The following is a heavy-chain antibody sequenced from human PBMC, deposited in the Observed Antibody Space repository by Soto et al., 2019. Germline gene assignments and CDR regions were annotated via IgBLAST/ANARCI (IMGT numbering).Heavy chain of an antibody. CDR2: ISYSGTA. D-gene: IGHD2-8*01. J-gene: IGHJ4*02. CDR1: GGSVSSGPYH. CDR3: MRSHGAY. Sequence: QVQLQESGPGLVKTSETLSLTCTVSGGSVSSGPYHWNWVRQPPGKGLEWIGHISYSGTANYNPSLRGRVIMATDTSMNQFSLRLTSVTAADTAVYYCMRSHGAYWGQGALVPVSP. V-gene: IGHV4-61*01.